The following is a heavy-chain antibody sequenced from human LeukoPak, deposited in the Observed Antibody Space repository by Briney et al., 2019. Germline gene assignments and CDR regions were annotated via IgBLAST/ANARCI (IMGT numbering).Heavy chain of an antibody. J-gene: IGHJ4*02. CDR2: ISGRGGST. CDR1: GFTFSSYA. D-gene: IGHD3-10*01. CDR3: AKDSSGRGYYGSGSIWAPREATFNYFDY. Sequence: GGSLRLSCAASGFTFSSYAMNWVRQAPGKGLEWVSAISGRGGSTYYAGSVKGRFTISRDNSKNTLYLQMNSLRAEDTAVYYCAKDSSGRGYYGSGSIWAPREATFNYFDYWGQGTLVTVSS. V-gene: IGHV3-23*01.